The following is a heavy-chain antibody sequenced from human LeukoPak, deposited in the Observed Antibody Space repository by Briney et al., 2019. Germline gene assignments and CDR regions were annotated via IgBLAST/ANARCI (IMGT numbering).Heavy chain of an antibody. J-gene: IGHJ3*02. Sequence: SSXXVSCKASGGTFSSYAISWVRQAPGQGGEWMGGIITMFGRAKYAQKLQGRDKIKADEYKSTDYIEVRRQRSEDTAVYYCARDRDFWSGQTNDAFDIWGQGTMVTVSS. V-gene: IGHV1-69*01. CDR1: GGTFSSYA. CDR3: ARDRDFWSGQTNDAFDI. CDR2: IITMFGRA. D-gene: IGHD3-3*01.